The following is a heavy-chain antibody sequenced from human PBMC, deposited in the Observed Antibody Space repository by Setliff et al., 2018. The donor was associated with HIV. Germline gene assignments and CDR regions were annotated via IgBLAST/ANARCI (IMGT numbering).Heavy chain of an antibody. CDR1: GFTFKTFA. J-gene: IGHJ4*02. CDR2: ITYDGSRK. Sequence: PVGSLRLSCGASGFTFKTFAMHWVRQAPGKGLEWVSVITYDGSRKYYADSVKGRFTISRDNSKNTVSLQMNSLRAEDTAVYYCARPYSTSSWFFDYWGQGTLVTVSS. CDR3: ARPYSTSSWFFDY. V-gene: IGHV3-30*07. D-gene: IGHD6-6*01.